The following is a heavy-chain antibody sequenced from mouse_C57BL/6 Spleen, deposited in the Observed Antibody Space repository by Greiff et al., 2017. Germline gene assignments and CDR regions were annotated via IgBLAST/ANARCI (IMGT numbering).Heavy chain of an antibody. Sequence: VQLQQSGPELVKPGASVKISCKASGYTFTDYYMNWVKKSHGKSREWIGDINPNNGGTSYHQKIKGKATLSVDKSSCTAYMELRSLTSEDSAVYYCARRGAITTVVATYFDVWCPGTTVTVSS. J-gene: IGHJ1*01. V-gene: IGHV1-26*01. D-gene: IGHD1-1*01. CDR3: ARRGAITTVVATYFDV. CDR2: INPNNGGT. CDR1: GYTFTDYY.